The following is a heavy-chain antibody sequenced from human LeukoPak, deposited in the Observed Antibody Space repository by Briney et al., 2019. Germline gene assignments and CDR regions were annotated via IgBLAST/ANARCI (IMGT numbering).Heavy chain of an antibody. CDR1: GFTFGKYW. Sequence: GGSLRLSCVASGFTFGKYWMSWVRQAPGKGLEWVANIKLDGSEKNYVDSVKGRFTISRDNTKNSLYLQMNSLRAEDTAVFYCARDQNAYGDYEYYFDYWGQGTLVTVTS. J-gene: IGHJ4*02. CDR3: ARDQNAYGDYEYYFDY. V-gene: IGHV3-7*03. D-gene: IGHD4-17*01. CDR2: IKLDGSEK.